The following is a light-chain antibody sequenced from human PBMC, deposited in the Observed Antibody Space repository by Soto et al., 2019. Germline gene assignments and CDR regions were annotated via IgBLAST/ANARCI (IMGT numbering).Light chain of an antibody. CDR2: GAS. CDR3: QHYRTS. J-gene: IGKJ4*01. CDR1: QSVSSSY. V-gene: IGKV3-20*01. Sequence: EIVLTQSPGTLSLSPGERATLSCRASQSVSSSYLAWYQQKPGQAPRLPIYGASSRATGIPDRFSGSGSGTDFTLTITRLEPEDFAVYYCQHYRTSFGGGTKVEIK.